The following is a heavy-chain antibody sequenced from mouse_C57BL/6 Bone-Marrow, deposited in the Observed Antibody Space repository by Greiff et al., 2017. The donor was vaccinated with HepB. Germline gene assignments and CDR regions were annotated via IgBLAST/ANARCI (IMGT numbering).Heavy chain of an antibody. CDR1: GYSFTDYN. CDR3: ARFQYYGSSPAWFAY. D-gene: IGHD1-1*01. J-gene: IGHJ3*01. Sequence: VQLKESGPELVKPGASVKISCKASGYSFTDYNMNWVKQSNGKSLEWIGVINPNYGTTSYNQKFKGKATLTVDQSSSTAYMQLNSLTSEDSAVYYCARFQYYGSSPAWFAYWGQGTLVTVSA. CDR2: INPNYGTT. V-gene: IGHV1-39*01.